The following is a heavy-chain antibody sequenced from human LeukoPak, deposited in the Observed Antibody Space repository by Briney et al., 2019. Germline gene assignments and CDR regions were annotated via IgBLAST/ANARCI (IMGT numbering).Heavy chain of an antibody. D-gene: IGHD3-10*01. CDR3: ARVRGPQLSYFDY. V-gene: IGHV3-21*01. Sequence: PGGSLRLSCAASGFTSSTYSMNWVRQAPGKGLEWVSSISSGSSYIYYADSVKGRFTISRDNAKNSLYLQMNSLRAEDTAVYYCARVRGPQLSYFDYWGQGTLVTVSS. CDR2: ISSGSSYI. CDR1: GFTSSTYS. J-gene: IGHJ4*02.